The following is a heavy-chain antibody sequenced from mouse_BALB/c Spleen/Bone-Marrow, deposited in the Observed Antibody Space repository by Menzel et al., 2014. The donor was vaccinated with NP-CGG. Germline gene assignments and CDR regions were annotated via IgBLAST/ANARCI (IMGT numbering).Heavy chain of an antibody. CDR3: ARKENWAYAMDY. Sequence: VQVVESGPELVKPGASVKMSCKASGYTFTSYYIHWVKQRPGQGLEWIGWIYPGDGSTKYNEKFKGKTTLTADKSPSTAYMLLSSLTSEDSAIYFCARKENWAYAMDYWGQGTSVTVSS. V-gene: IGHV1S56*01. J-gene: IGHJ4*01. CDR1: GYTFTSYY. CDR2: IYPGDGST. D-gene: IGHD4-1*01.